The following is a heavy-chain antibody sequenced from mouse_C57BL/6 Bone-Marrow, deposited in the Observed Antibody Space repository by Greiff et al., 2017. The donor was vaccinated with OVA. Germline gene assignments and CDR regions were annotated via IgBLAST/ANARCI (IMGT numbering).Heavy chain of an antibody. D-gene: IGHD1-1*01. Sequence: VQRVESGAELARPGASVKLSCKASGYTFTSYGISWVKQRTGQGLEWIGEIYPRSGNTYYNEKFKGKATLPADKSSSTAYMELRSLTSEDSAVYFGARGYYGSRRFAYWGQGTLVTVSA. CDR2: IYPRSGNT. CDR1: GYTFTSYG. V-gene: IGHV1-81*01. J-gene: IGHJ3*01. CDR3: ARGYYGSRRFAY.